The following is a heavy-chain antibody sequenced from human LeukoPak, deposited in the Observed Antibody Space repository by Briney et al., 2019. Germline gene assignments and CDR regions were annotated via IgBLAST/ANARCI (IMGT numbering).Heavy chain of an antibody. V-gene: IGHV3-30*04. CDR3: AKLHQLRYFDWLGCY. D-gene: IGHD3-9*01. Sequence: GGSLRLSCAASGFTFSSYAMHWVRQAPGKGLEWVAVISYDGSNKYYADSVKGRFTISRDNSKNTLYLQMNSLRAEDTAVYYCAKLHQLRYFDWLGCYWGQGTLVTVSS. J-gene: IGHJ4*02. CDR2: ISYDGSNK. CDR1: GFTFSSYA.